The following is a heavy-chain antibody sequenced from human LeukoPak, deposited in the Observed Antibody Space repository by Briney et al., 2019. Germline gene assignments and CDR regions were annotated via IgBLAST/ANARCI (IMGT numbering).Heavy chain of an antibody. J-gene: IGHJ5*02. CDR2: ISAYNGNT. CDR1: GYTFTSYG. Sequence: GASVKVSCKASGYTFTSYGISWVRQAPGQGLEWMGWISAYNGNTNYAQKFQGRVTITADESTSTAYMELSSLRSEDTAVYYCARDPYYYYDSSGYSPGWFDPWGQGTLVTVSS. V-gene: IGHV1-18*01. D-gene: IGHD3-22*01. CDR3: ARDPYYYYDSSGYSPGWFDP.